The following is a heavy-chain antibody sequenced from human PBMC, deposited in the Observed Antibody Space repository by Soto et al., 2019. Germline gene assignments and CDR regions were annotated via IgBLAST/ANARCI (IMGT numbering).Heavy chain of an antibody. CDR2: IYYTRST. Sequence: QVQLQESGPGLVKPSQTPSLTCTVSGGSISSGDYYWSWIRQPQGKGLEWVGYIYYTRSTYYDPSLKSRVTISVDSSNNQCSPELSSVTAADTAVYYCAALDKAMGEIYYWGQGTPVIVSS. CDR1: GGSISSGDYY. CDR3: AALDKAMGEIYY. V-gene: IGHV4-30-4*08. D-gene: IGHD5-18*01. J-gene: IGHJ4*02.